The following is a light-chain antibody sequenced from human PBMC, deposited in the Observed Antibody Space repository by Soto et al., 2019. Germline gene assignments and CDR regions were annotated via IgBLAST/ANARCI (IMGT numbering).Light chain of an antibody. J-gene: IGLJ2*01. CDR2: GNS. Sequence: QAVVTQPPSVSGAPGQRVTISCTGSSSNIGAGYDVHWYQQFPGTAPKLLICGNSNRPSGVPDRFSGSKSGTSASLAITGLQAEDEADYYCQSYDSSLSGSGVFGGGTKLTVL. CDR3: QSYDSSLSGSGV. V-gene: IGLV1-40*01. CDR1: SSNIGAGYD.